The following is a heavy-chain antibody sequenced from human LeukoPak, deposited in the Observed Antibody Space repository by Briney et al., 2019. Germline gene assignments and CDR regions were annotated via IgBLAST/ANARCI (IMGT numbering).Heavy chain of an antibody. CDR1: GGSFSGYY. D-gene: IGHD3-3*01. J-gene: IGHJ6*02. CDR2: IYYSGST. V-gene: IGHV4-59*08. Sequence: SETLSLTCAVYGGSFSGYYWSWIRQPPGKGLEWIGYIYYSGSTNYNPSLKSRVTISVDTSKNQFSLKLSSATAADTAVYYCAGRFLEYYYYGMDVWGQGTTVTVSS. CDR3: AGRFLEYYYYGMDV.